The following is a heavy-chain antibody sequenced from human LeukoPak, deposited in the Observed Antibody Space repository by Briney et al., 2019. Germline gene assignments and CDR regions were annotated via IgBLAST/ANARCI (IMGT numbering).Heavy chain of an antibody. CDR2: FDPEDGET. CDR3: ARDLDD. J-gene: IGHJ1*01. V-gene: IGHV1-24*01. D-gene: IGHD1-1*01. Sequence: ASVKVSCKVSGYTLTELSMHWVRQAPGKGLEWMGGFDPEDGETTYAQKFQGRVTITADESTSTAYMELSSLRSEDTAVYYCARDLDDWGQGTLVTVSS. CDR1: GYTLTELS.